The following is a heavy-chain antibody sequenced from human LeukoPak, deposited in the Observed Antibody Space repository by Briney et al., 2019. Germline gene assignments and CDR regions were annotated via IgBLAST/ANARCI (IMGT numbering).Heavy chain of an antibody. Sequence: GRSLRLSCAASGFTFSSYGMHWVRQAPGKGLEWVAVISYDGSNKYYADSVKGRFTISRDNSKNTLYLQMNSLRAEDTAVYYCAASPTNRSTGYYSNYFDYWGQGTLVTVSS. D-gene: IGHD3-9*01. V-gene: IGHV3-30*03. CDR2: ISYDGSNK. J-gene: IGHJ4*02. CDR1: GFTFSSYG. CDR3: AASPTNRSTGYYSNYFDY.